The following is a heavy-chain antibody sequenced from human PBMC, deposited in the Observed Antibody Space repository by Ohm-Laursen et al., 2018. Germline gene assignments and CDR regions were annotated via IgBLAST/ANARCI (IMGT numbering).Heavy chain of an antibody. V-gene: IGHV1-8*01. D-gene: IGHD6-13*01. CDR3: ARIRGVVAAGTFDY. Sequence: SSVKVSCKASGYTFTSYDINWVRQATGQGLEWMGWMNPNSGNTGYAQKFQGRVTMTRDTSISTAYMDLSRLTSDDTAVYYCARIRGVVAAGTFDYWGQGTLVTVSS. CDR2: MNPNSGNT. CDR1: GYTFTSYD. J-gene: IGHJ4*02.